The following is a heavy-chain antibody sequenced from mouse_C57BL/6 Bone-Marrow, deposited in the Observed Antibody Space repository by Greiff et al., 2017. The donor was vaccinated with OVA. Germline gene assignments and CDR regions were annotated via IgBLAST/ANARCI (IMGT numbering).Heavy chain of an antibody. CDR2: ISNLAYSI. V-gene: IGHV5-15*01. Sequence: EVQLVESGGGLVQPGGSLKLSCAASGFTFSDYGMAWVRQAPRKGPEWVAFISNLAYSIYYADTVTGRFTISRENAKNTLYLEMSSLRSEDTAMYYCAIKGDYYGSSYWYFDVWGTGTTVTVSS. J-gene: IGHJ1*03. D-gene: IGHD1-1*01. CDR1: GFTFSDYG. CDR3: AIKGDYYGSSYWYFDV.